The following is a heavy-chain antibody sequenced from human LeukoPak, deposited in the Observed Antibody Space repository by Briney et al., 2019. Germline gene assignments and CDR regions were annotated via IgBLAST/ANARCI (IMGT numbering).Heavy chain of an antibody. CDR2: ISSSSSYT. CDR1: GFTFSDYY. D-gene: IGHD5-12*01. Sequence: PGGSLRLSCAASGFTFSDYYMSWIRQAPGKGLEWVSYISSSSSYTNYADSVKGRFTISRDNAKNSLYLQMNSLRAEDTAVYYCASGGYEQVDFDYWGQGTLVTVSS. V-gene: IGHV3-11*06. J-gene: IGHJ4*02. CDR3: ASGGYEQVDFDY.